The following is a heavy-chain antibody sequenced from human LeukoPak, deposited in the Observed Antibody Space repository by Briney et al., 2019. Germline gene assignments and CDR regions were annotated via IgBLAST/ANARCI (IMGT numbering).Heavy chain of an antibody. D-gene: IGHD3-16*02. Sequence: SGGSLRLSCAASGFTFSSYGMLWVRQAPGKGLEWVSSIIDNGDNTYYADSVKGRFTISRDNSKNTLYLQMNSLRAEDTSVYYCANFPPPVKCWGVIVIANYYYMDVWGKGTTVTISS. V-gene: IGHV3-23*01. CDR1: GFTFSSYG. CDR2: IIDNGDNT. CDR3: ANFPPPVKCWGVIVIANYYYMDV. J-gene: IGHJ6*03.